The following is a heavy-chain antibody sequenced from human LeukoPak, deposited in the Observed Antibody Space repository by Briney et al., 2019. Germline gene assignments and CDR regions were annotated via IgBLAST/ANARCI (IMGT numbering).Heavy chain of an antibody. CDR2: IIPIFGTA. D-gene: IGHD2-15*01. Sequence: ASVKVSCRASGYTFTTYGISWVRQAPGQGLEWMGGIIPIFGTANYAQKFQGRVTITADESTSTAYMELSSLRSEDTAVYYCARDDCSGGSCYFDYWGQGTLVTVSS. J-gene: IGHJ4*02. CDR3: ARDDCSGGSCYFDY. V-gene: IGHV1-69*13. CDR1: GYTFTTYG.